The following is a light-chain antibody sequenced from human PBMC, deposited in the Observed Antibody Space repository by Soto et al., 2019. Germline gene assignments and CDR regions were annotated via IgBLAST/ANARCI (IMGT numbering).Light chain of an antibody. CDR3: VAWDGSLNGYV. V-gene: IGLV1-44*01. CDR1: ASDIGTNT. J-gene: IGLJ1*01. CDR2: SND. Sequence: QSVLTQPPSASGPPGQRVSISCSGRASDIGTNTVNWYQQFPGTAPKLLLHSNDQRPSGVPDRFSGSKSGTSASLAISGLQSEDEADYYCVAWDGSLNGYVFGTGTKLTVL.